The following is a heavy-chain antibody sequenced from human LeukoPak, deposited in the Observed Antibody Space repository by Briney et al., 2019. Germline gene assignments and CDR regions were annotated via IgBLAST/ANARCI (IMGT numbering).Heavy chain of an antibody. CDR1: GGSFSGYY. CDR2: IYYSGST. V-gene: IGHV4-59*01. J-gene: IGHJ4*02. Sequence: SETLSLTCAVYGGSFSGYYWSWIRQPPGKGLEWIGYIYYSGSTNYNPSLKSRVTISVDTSKNQFSLKLSSVTAADTAVYYCARVAHYYDSSGYYDYWGQGTLVTVSS. D-gene: IGHD3-22*01. CDR3: ARVAHYYDSSGYYDY.